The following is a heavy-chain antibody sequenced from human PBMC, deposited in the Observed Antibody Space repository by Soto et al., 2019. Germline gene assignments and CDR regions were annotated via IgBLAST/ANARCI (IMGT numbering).Heavy chain of an antibody. D-gene: IGHD6-19*01. J-gene: IGHJ4*02. CDR3: AKDSRAVAGTIDY. V-gene: IGHV3-23*01. CDR1: GFTFSSYA. Sequence: EVQLLESGGGLVQPGGSLRLSCAASGFTFSSYAMSWVRQAQGKGLEWVSAISGSGGNTFYADSVKGRFTISRDNSKNTRYRQINSLRAEDTAVYYCAKDSRAVAGTIDYWGQGTLVTVSS. CDR2: ISGSGGNT.